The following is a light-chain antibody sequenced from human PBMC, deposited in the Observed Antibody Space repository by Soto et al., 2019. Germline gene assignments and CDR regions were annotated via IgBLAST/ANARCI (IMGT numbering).Light chain of an antibody. CDR3: SSYTSSSTVV. Sequence: QLVLTQPASVSGSPGQSITISCTGTSSDVGGYNYVSWYQQHPGKAPKLLIYEVSNRPSGVSNRFSGSKSGNTASLTLSGLQAEDEADYYCSSYTSSSTVVFGGGTKLTVL. CDR2: EVS. J-gene: IGLJ2*01. V-gene: IGLV2-14*01. CDR1: SSDVGGYNY.